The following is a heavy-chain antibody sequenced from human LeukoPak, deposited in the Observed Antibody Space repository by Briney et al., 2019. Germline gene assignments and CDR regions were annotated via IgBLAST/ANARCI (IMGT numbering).Heavy chain of an antibody. CDR2: ISTYNGNT. Sequence: GASVKVSCKASGYTFTTYGISWVRQAPAQGLEWMGWISTYNGNTNYAQKLQGRVTMTTDTSTTTAYMELRSLRSDDTAVYFCARDNSLRNGNDRRGMDVWGQGTTVTVSS. CDR3: ARDNSLRNGNDRRGMDV. D-gene: IGHD1-1*01. J-gene: IGHJ6*02. V-gene: IGHV1-18*01. CDR1: GYTFTTYG.